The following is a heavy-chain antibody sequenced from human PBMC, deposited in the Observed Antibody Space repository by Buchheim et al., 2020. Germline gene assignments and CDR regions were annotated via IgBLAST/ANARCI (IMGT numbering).Heavy chain of an antibody. CDR2: ISYDGSNK. V-gene: IGHV3-30*04. Sequence: QVQLVESGGGVVQPGRSLRLSCAASGFTFSRYAMHWVRQAPGKGLEWVAVISYDGSNKYYADSVKGRFTISRDNSKNTPYIQMNSLRAKDTAVYYCARVWGLDPLLSNWYFDLWGRGTL. CDR1: GFTFSRYA. CDR3: ARVWGLDPLLSNWYFDL. D-gene: IGHD1-26*01. J-gene: IGHJ2*01.